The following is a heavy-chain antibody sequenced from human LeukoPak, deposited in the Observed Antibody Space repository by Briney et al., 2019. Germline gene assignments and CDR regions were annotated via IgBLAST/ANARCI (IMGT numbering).Heavy chain of an antibody. CDR1: GFTFSRYS. CDR3: ARGGYYGSGRYYFDS. D-gene: IGHD3-3*01. J-gene: IGHJ4*02. CDR2: ISISSSYI. V-gene: IGHV3-21*01. Sequence: PGGSLRLSCAASGFTFSRYSMNWVRQAPGQGLERVSSISISSSYIYYADSVKVRFTMSRDNAKNSLYLQVNSLRAEDTAVNYCARGGYYGSGRYYFDSWGQGTLVTVSS.